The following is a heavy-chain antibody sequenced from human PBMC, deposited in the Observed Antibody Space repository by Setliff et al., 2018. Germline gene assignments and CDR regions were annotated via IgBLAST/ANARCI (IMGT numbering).Heavy chain of an antibody. V-gene: IGHV3-23*01. CDR2: IHVDGSRT. Sequence: GESLKISCVASTFTFSNYAVTWVRQAPGKGLEWVSSIHVDGSRTFYADSVKGRFTISRDNSRITLYLQMNSLRAEDTASYYCARDPNGDYVGAFDPWGQGILVTVSS. J-gene: IGHJ5*02. CDR1: TFTFSNYA. CDR3: ARDPNGDYVGAFDP. D-gene: IGHD4-17*01.